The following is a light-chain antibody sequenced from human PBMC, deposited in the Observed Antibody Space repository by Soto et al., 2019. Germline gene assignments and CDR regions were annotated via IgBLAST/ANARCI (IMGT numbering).Light chain of an antibody. Sequence: QSALTQPPSASGSPGQSVTISCTGTSSDVGAYDYVSWYQQHPGKAPKLMIYEINKRPSGVPDRFSGSKSGNTASLTVSGLQAEDEADDYCSSFAGSNNFPYVFGTGTKVTVL. CDR2: EIN. CDR3: SSFAGSNNFPYV. CDR1: SSDVGAYDY. J-gene: IGLJ1*01. V-gene: IGLV2-8*01.